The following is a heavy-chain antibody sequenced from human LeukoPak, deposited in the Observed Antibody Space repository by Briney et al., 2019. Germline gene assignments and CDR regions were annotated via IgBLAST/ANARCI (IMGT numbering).Heavy chain of an antibody. CDR1: GFTSSDYY. CDR3: ARGIEATRRSAGTCNYFDY. Sequence: GSLRLSCAASGFTSSDYYMSWIRQAPGKGLEWGSYISSSTSYRNYADPVKGGFTISREKAKNSLYMQMNSLRAEDTALYYCARGIEATRRSAGTCNYFDYWGQGTLVTVSS. D-gene: IGHD5-12*01. V-gene: IGHV3-11*06. J-gene: IGHJ4*02. CDR2: ISSSTSYR.